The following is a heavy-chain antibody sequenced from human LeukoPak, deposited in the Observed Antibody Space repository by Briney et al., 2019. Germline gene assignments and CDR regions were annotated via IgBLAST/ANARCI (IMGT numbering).Heavy chain of an antibody. CDR2: IYHSGST. CDR3: ARVWDTAMVTDY. Sequence: SETLSLTCAVYGGSFSGYYWSWIRQPPGKGLEWIGEIYHSGSTNYNPSLKSRVTISVDKSKNQFSLKLSSVTAADTAVYYCARVWDTAMVTDYWGQGTLVTVSS. V-gene: IGHV4-34*01. J-gene: IGHJ4*02. CDR1: GGSFSGYY. D-gene: IGHD5-18*01.